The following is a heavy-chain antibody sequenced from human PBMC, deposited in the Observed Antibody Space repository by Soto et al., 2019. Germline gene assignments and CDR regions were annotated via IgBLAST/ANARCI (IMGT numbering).Heavy chain of an antibody. Sequence: GSLRLSCAASGFSFSHYWMHGVRQAPGKGLVWVSRISPDGRTTTYADSVKGRFTISRDNAKSTLYLQVNSLTVEDGAVYYCADSWLPTSYWGPGTLVTVSS. CDR1: GFSFSHYW. V-gene: IGHV3-74*01. D-gene: IGHD3-10*01. J-gene: IGHJ4*02. CDR2: ISPDGRTT. CDR3: ADSWLPTSY.